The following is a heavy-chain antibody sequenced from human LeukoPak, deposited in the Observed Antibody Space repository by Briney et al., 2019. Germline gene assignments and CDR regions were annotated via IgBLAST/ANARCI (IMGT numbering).Heavy chain of an antibody. CDR3: SYFYDSSGYPQFDY. Sequence: AGSLTLSCAASGFTFSKVWMSWVRQAPGKELEWGGRIKSKTDGGTTDYAATVKGRFTISREDSQNTLYLQMNSLKTEDTAVYYCSYFYDSSGYPQFDYWGQGTLVTVSS. J-gene: IGHJ4*02. CDR2: IKSKTDGGTT. V-gene: IGHV3-15*01. CDR1: GFTFSKVW. D-gene: IGHD3-22*01.